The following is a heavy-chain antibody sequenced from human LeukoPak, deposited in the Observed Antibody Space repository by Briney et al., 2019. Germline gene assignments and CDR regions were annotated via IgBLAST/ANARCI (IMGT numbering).Heavy chain of an antibody. J-gene: IGHJ5*02. Sequence: SVKVSCKXSGGTFNNTAISWVRQAPRQGLEWLGGIMPLFGTAGYAQKFQGRVTITKDESTRTVYLELTSLTSDDTAVYYCARDVHGDYGSGWFDPWGQGTLVSVSS. CDR2: IMPLFGTA. D-gene: IGHD4-17*01. V-gene: IGHV1-69*05. CDR3: ARDVHGDYGSGWFDP. CDR1: GGTFNNTA.